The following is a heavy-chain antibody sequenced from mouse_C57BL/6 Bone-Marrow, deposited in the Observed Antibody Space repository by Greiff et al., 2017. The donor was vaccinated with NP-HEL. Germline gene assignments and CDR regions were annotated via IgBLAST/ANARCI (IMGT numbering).Heavy chain of an antibody. CDR3: AREGTVVANRAWFAY. D-gene: IGHD1-1*01. J-gene: IGHJ3*01. CDR2: INPNYGTT. CDR1: GYSFTDYN. Sequence: EVQLQQSGPELVKPGASVKISCKASGYSFTDYNMNWVKQSNGKSLEWIGVINPNYGTTSYNQKFKGKATLTVDQSSSTAYMQLNSLTSEDSAVYYCAREGTVVANRAWFAYWGQGTLVTVSA. V-gene: IGHV1-39*01.